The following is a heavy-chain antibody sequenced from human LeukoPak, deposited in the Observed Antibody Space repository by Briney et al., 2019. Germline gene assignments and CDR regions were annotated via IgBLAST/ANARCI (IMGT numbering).Heavy chain of an antibody. Sequence: ASVKVSCKASGYTFTGYYMHWVRQAPGQGLEWMGWISAYNGNTNYAQKLQGRVTMTTDTSTSTAYMELRSLRSDDTAVYYCARAMVRGVIGYFQHWGQGTLVTVSS. CDR1: GYTFTGYY. V-gene: IGHV1-18*04. CDR2: ISAYNGNT. J-gene: IGHJ1*01. CDR3: ARAMVRGVIGYFQH. D-gene: IGHD3-10*01.